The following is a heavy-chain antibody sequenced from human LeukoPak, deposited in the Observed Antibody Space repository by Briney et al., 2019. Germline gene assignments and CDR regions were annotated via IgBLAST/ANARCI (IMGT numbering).Heavy chain of an antibody. J-gene: IGHJ4*02. CDR2: INAGNGIT. CDR1: GYTFTTYA. D-gene: IGHD6-13*01. Sequence: ASVKVSCKASGYTFTTYAIHWVRQAPGQRLEWMGWINAGNGITRYSQKIQGRVTITRDTSASTAFMELSSLRSEDTAIYHCAREKQQLVRGFDYWGQGTLVTVSS. V-gene: IGHV1-3*01. CDR3: AREKQQLVRGFDY.